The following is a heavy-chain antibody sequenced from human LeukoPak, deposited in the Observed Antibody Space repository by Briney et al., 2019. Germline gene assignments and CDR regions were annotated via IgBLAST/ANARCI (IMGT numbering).Heavy chain of an antibody. CDR3: VRGSGSYSPYYYYGMDV. CDR1: GYTLTELS. CDR2: FDPEDGET. V-gene: IGHV1-24*01. D-gene: IGHD1-26*01. J-gene: IGHJ6*02. Sequence: ASVKVSCKVSGYTLTELSMHWVRQAPGKGPEWMGGFDPEDGETIYAQKFQGRVTMTEDTSTDTAYMELSSLRSEDTAVYYCVRGSGSYSPYYYYGMDVWGQGTTVTVSS.